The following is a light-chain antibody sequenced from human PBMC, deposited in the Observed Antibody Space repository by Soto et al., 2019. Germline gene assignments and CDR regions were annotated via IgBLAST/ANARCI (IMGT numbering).Light chain of an antibody. CDR2: KAS. Sequence: IRMTQSPPTLSASVGDRVTITCRASQTISTWMAWYQQKPGKAPKLLIYKASSLESGVPSRFSGSGSGAEFTLTISSLQPDDFATYYCQQYNTYSRTFGQGTKVDI. J-gene: IGKJ1*01. CDR1: QTISTW. V-gene: IGKV1-5*03. CDR3: QQYNTYSRT.